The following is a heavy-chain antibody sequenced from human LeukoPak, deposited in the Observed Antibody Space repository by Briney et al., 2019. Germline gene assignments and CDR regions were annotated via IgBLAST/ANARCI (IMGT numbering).Heavy chain of an antibody. J-gene: IGHJ4*02. Sequence: PGGSLRLSCAASGFTFSSYAMHWVRQAPGKGLEWVAVISYDGSNKYYADSVKGRFTISRDNSKNTLYLQMNSLRAEDTAVYYCAKDAAYSSSWYFDYWGQGTLVTVSS. D-gene: IGHD6-13*01. CDR1: GFTFSSYA. V-gene: IGHV3-30*04. CDR2: ISYDGSNK. CDR3: AKDAAYSSSWYFDY.